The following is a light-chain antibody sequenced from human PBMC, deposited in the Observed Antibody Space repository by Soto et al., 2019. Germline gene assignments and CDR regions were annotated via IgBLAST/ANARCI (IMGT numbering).Light chain of an antibody. CDR3: QQSNSYSRT. CDR1: QSISSW. CDR2: KAS. Sequence: DIQMAQSPSTLSASVGDRVTITCRASQSISSWLAWYQQKPGKAPKLLIYKASSLESGVPSRFSGSGSGTEFSLTTSSLQPDDFATYYCQQSNSYSRTFGQGTKVEIK. J-gene: IGKJ1*01. V-gene: IGKV1-5*03.